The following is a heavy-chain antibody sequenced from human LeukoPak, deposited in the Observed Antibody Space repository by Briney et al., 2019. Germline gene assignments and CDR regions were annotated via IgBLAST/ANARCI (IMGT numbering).Heavy chain of an antibody. CDR2: ISYDGLNK. CDR3: AKGVRSGYDRLDY. CDR1: GLIFSNYG. J-gene: IGHJ4*02. V-gene: IGHV3-30*18. Sequence: GGSLRLSCAASGLIFSNYGIHWVRQAPGKGLEWVAVISYDGLNKNYADSVKGRFTISRDNSRNTLSLQMNSLRVEDTAIYYCAKGVRSGYDRLDYWGQGALVTVSS. D-gene: IGHD5-12*01.